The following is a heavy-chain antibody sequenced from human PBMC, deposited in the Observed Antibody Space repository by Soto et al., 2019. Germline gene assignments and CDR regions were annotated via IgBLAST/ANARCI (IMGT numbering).Heavy chain of an antibody. CDR2: ISRSSTYI. V-gene: IGHV3-21*01. Sequence: WGSLRFSSAASVFTFSTYGMDWVRQAPGKGLEWVSYISRSSTYIYYADSVKGRFTTSRDNSKNSLYLQMNSLRAEDTAMYFCARDMASIDYWGQGTMVTVSS. CDR1: VFTFSTYG. J-gene: IGHJ4*02. D-gene: IGHD3-10*01. CDR3: ARDMASIDY.